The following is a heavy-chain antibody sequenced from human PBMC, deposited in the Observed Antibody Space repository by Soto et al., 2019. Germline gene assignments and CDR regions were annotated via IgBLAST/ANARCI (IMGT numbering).Heavy chain of an antibody. V-gene: IGHV1-2*02. CDR1: GYTFTDYY. D-gene: IGHD6-13*01. Sequence: QEQLVQSGAEVKKPGASVVVSCKASGYTFTDYYFHWVRQAPGQGLEWMGWINPNDGDTNYAQKFQGRVTMTRDTSMSTAYVELSSLRSDDTAVYYCATVPAAALKEDYWGQGTLVTVSS. CDR2: INPNDGDT. CDR3: ATVPAAALKEDY. J-gene: IGHJ4*02.